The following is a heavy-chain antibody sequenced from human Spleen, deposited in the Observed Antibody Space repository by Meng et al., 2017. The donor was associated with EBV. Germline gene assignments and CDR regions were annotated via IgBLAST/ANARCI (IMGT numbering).Heavy chain of an antibody. J-gene: IGHJ4*02. V-gene: IGHV4-34*01. Sequence: QWRLQQAGVGLLKPSETLSLTCAVSGGSLSIYTWSWIRQSPGKGLEWIGQINESGSTNYNPSLKSRVTISVDTSKNQFSLMLTSMTAADTAVYYCARGGVGGYGDRFWGQGTLVTVSS. D-gene: IGHD4-17*01. CDR2: INESGST. CDR3: ARGGVGGYGDRF. CDR1: GGSLSIYT.